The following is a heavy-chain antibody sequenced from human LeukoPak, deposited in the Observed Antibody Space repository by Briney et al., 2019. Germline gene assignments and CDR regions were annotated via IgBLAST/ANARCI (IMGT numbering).Heavy chain of an antibody. Sequence: TGGSLRLSCAASGFTFSSYAMSWVRQAPEKGLEWVSVISGSGGSTYHADSVKGRFTISRDNSKSTLYLQMNSLRAEDTAVYYCAKQHNIPAVGTHFDYWGQGTLVTVSS. V-gene: IGHV3-23*01. CDR2: ISGSGGST. J-gene: IGHJ4*02. D-gene: IGHD6-13*01. CDR1: GFTFSSYA. CDR3: AKQHNIPAVGTHFDY.